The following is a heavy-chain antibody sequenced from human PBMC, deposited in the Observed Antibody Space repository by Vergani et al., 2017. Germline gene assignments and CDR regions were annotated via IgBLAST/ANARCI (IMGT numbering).Heavy chain of an antibody. V-gene: IGHV4-59*11. D-gene: IGHD1-7*01. CDR3: ARGVLELRSSGLGRINHYYYIDV. CDR2: IHYSENT. J-gene: IGHJ6*03. CDR1: FDSIRNLY. Sequence: QVQLQESGPGLVKSSETLSLTCSVSFDSIRNLYCNWIRQPPGKGLEWIGSIHYSENTNYNPSLKTRVTISVDTSKNQFSLTLTSVTAADTAVYYCARGVLELRSSGLGRINHYYYIDVWGKGTTVTVSS.